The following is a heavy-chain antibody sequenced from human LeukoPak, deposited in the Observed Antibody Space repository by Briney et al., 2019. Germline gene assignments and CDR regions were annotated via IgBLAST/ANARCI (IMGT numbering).Heavy chain of an antibody. CDR1: GGSISSYY. V-gene: IGHV4-59*08. Sequence: SETLSLTCTVSGGSISSYYWSWVRQPPGKGVEGIGYIYYGGSTYSSPSPKSRVTISADTSKNEFSLKLTSVTAADTAVYYCARSSVSGTYSGGYWGQGILVTVSS. CDR3: ARSSVSGTYSGGY. D-gene: IGHD3-10*01. J-gene: IGHJ4*02. CDR2: IYYGGST.